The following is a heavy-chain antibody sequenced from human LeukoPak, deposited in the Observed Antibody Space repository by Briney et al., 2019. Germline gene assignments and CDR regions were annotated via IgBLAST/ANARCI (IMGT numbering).Heavy chain of an antibody. J-gene: IGHJ4*02. V-gene: IGHV3-30*02. CDR2: IRYDGSNK. D-gene: IGHD1-14*01. Sequence: GGSLRLSCAAPGFTFSSYGMHWVRQAPGKGLEGVAFIRYDGSNKYYADSVKVRFTIARDNSKNTLYLQMNSLRPEDTAVYYCAKSTRLEPHFGYWGEGTLVTVSS. CDR3: AKSTRLEPHFGY. CDR1: GFTFSSYG.